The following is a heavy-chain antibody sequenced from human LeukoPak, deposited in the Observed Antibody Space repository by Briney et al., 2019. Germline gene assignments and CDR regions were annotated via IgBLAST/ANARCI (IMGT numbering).Heavy chain of an antibody. CDR1: GYTFTSYG. D-gene: IGHD2-2*01. J-gene: IGHJ6*03. V-gene: IGHV1-18*01. CDR3: ARDRGCSSTSCYYYYYYMDV. CDR2: ISAYNGNT. Sequence: ASVKVSCKASGYTFTSYGISWVRQAPGQGLEWMGWISAYNGNTNYAQKLQGRVTMTTDTSTSTAYMELRSLRSDDTAVYYCARDRGCSSTSCYYYYYYMDVWGKGTTVTISS.